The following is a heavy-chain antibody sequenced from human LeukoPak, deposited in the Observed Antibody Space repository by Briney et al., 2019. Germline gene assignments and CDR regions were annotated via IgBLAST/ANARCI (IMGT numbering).Heavy chain of an antibody. CDR3: ARVAVDTAMVQWFDP. V-gene: IGHV1-2*02. CDR2: INPNSGGT. J-gene: IGHJ5*02. Sequence: ASVRVSCKASGYTFTVYYMHWVRQAPGQGLEWMGWINPNSGGTNYAQKFQGRVTMTRDTSISTAYMELSRLRSDDTAVYYCARVAVDTAMVQWFDPWGQGTLVTVSS. D-gene: IGHD5-18*01. CDR1: GYTFTVYY.